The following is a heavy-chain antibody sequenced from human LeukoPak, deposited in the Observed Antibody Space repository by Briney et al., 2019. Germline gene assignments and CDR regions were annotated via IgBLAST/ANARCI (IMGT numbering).Heavy chain of an antibody. CDR3: ARVAKERAGGVYYFDY. CDR1: GFTFSDYD. D-gene: IGHD1-1*01. CDR2: IGTAGDT. Sequence: LSGGSLRLSCAASGFTFSDYDMHWVRQATGKGLEWVSAIGTAGDTYYTGSVKGRFTISRENAKNSLYLQMNSLRAGDTAVYYCARVAKERAGGVYYFDYWGQGTLVTVSS. V-gene: IGHV3-13*01. J-gene: IGHJ4*02.